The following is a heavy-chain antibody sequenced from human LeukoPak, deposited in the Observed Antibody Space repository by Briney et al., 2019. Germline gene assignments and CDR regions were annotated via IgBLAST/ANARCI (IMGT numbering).Heavy chain of an antibody. CDR3: ARDTGYSGWADAFDI. V-gene: IGHV3-53*01. CDR1: GFTLSSYA. J-gene: IGHJ3*02. D-gene: IGHD5-12*01. CDR2: IYSGGST. Sequence: GGSLRLSCAASGFTLSSYAMHWVRQAPGKGLEWVSVIYSGGSTYYADSVKGRFTISRDNSKNTLYLQMNSLRAEDTAVYYCARDTGYSGWADAFDIWGQGTMVTVSS.